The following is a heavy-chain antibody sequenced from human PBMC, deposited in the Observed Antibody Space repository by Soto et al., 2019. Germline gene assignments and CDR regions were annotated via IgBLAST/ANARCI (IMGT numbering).Heavy chain of an antibody. Sequence: EVQLVASGGGLVQPGGSLRLSCAASGFTFSSYWMYWFRQAPGKGLVWVSGISGDGSSTTHADSVKGRFTISRDNAKNTLYLQMNSLRVEDTAVYYCARAGLLASGDYWGQGTLVTVSS. V-gene: IGHV3-74*01. CDR2: ISGDGSST. D-gene: IGHD1-26*01. J-gene: IGHJ4*02. CDR1: GFTFSSYW. CDR3: ARAGLLASGDY.